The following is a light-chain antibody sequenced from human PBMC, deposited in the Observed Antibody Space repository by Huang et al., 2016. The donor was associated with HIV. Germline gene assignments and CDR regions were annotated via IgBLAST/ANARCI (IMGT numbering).Light chain of an antibody. CDR3: QQYAGAVWT. CDR2: GAS. Sequence: DIVLTQSPCTLSLSPGERATLSCRASQTISSSYLAWFQQKPGQAPRLLISGASSRATGVPDRFSGSGSGTDFTRTISRREPEDVAVYYCQQYAGAVWTFGQGTKVEIK. CDR1: QTISSSY. V-gene: IGKV3-20*01. J-gene: IGKJ1*01.